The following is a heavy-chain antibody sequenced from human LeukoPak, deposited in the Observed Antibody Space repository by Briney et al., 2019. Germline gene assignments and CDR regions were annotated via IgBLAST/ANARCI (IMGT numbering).Heavy chain of an antibody. CDR3: ARGSGVAGRRPDY. Sequence: GGSLRLSCAASGFTFSSYSMNWVRQAPGKGLEWVSAISGSGGSTYYADSVKGRFTISRDNSKNTLYLQMNSLRAEDTAVYYCARGSGVAGRRPDYWGQGTLVTVSS. D-gene: IGHD6-19*01. CDR2: ISGSGGST. J-gene: IGHJ4*02. V-gene: IGHV3-23*01. CDR1: GFTFSSYS.